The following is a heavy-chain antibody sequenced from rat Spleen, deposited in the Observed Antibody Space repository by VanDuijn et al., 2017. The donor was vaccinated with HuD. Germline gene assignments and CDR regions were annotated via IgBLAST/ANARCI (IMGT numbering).Heavy chain of an antibody. Sequence: EVQLVESGGGLVQPGRSLKLSCVASGFTFSSSWMYWIRQAPGKGLEWVSSINIGGTGTYYPDSVKGRFTVSRDNAANTLYLQMNSLRSEDTATYYCAKDREYYGYNSFDYWGQGVMVTVSS. J-gene: IGHJ2*01. CDR1: GFTFSSSW. D-gene: IGHD1-9*01. CDR2: INIGGTGT. CDR3: AKDREYYGYNSFDY. V-gene: IGHV5-58*01.